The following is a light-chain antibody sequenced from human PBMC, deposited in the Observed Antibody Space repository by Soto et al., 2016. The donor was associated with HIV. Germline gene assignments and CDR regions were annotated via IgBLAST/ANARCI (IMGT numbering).Light chain of an antibody. Sequence: DIQMTQSPSTLSASVGDRVTITCRASQSVGNWLAWYQQKPGKAPKLLIYKASNLEGGVPSRFSGSGSETDFTLTISSLQPDDIATYYCQQYYSYPRTFGQGTKVEIK. CDR1: QSVGNW. CDR2: KAS. V-gene: IGKV1-5*03. CDR3: QQYYSYPRT. J-gene: IGKJ1*01.